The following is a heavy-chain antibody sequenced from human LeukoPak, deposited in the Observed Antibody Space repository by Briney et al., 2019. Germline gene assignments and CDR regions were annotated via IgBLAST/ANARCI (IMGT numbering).Heavy chain of an antibody. Sequence: GGSLRLSCAASGFTFSNYWMNWVRQLPGKRPEWVANIYRDGSETHYVDSVKGRFTISKDNAKNLLYLQMNGLRAEDTAVYYCARDPSRGYTYGYGDYWGQGTLVTVSS. V-gene: IGHV3-7*01. CDR1: GFTFSNYW. CDR3: ARDPSRGYTYGYGDY. CDR2: IYRDGSET. J-gene: IGHJ4*02. D-gene: IGHD5-18*01.